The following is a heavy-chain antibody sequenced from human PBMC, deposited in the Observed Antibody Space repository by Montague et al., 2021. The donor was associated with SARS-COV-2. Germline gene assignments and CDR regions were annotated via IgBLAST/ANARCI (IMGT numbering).Heavy chain of an antibody. D-gene: IGHD4-17*01. Sequence: SETLSLTCAVYGGSSSGYFWSWIRQPPGKGLEWIGEINHSGSTNYNPSLKSRVTISVDTSKNQFSLELSSVTAADTAVYYCARALPVTTFFYSYYGMGVWGQGTTVTVSS. V-gene: IGHV4-34*01. CDR1: GGSSSGYF. J-gene: IGHJ6*02. CDR2: INHSGST. CDR3: ARALPVTTFFYSYYGMGV.